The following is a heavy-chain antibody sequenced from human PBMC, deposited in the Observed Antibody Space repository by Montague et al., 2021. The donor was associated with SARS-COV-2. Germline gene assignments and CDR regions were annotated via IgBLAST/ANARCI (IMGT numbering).Heavy chain of an antibody. D-gene: IGHD6-13*01. Sequence: SETLSLTCAVPGGFISSGNWWSWVRQPPGKGLEWIGEIFHSGAASYNPSLKSRLTISMDKSKNESSLKLNSVTAADTAMYYCARDFVAAVPDRFDSWGQGVLVTVSS. CDR2: IFHSGAA. J-gene: IGHJ4*02. V-gene: IGHV4/OR15-8*02. CDR3: ARDFVAAVPDRFDS. CDR1: GGFISSGNW.